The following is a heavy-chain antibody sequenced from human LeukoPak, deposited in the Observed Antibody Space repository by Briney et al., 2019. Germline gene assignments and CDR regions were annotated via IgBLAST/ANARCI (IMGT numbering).Heavy chain of an antibody. D-gene: IGHD3-10*01. Sequence: SETLSLTCAVYGGSFSGYYWSWIRQSPGKGLEWVGEINHSGSTNYNPSLKSRVTISVDTSKNQFSLKLTSVTAADTAVYYCASITMVRGVPIDYWGQGTLVTVSS. V-gene: IGHV4-34*01. J-gene: IGHJ4*02. CDR1: GGSFSGYY. CDR3: ASITMVRGVPIDY. CDR2: INHSGST.